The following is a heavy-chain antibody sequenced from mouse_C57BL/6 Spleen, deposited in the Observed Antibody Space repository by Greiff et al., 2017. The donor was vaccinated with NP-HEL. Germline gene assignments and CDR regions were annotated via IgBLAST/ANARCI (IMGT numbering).Heavy chain of an antibody. Sequence: EVKVVESGEGLVKPGGSLKLSCAASGFTFSSYAMSWVRQTPEKRLEWVAYISSGGDYIYYADPVKGRFTISRDNARNTLYLQMSSLKSEDTAMYYCTRDSSYWYFEVWGTGTTVTVSS. D-gene: IGHD1-1*01. CDR2: ISSGGDYI. CDR1: GFTFSSYA. CDR3: TRDSSYWYFEV. J-gene: IGHJ1*03. V-gene: IGHV5-9-1*02.